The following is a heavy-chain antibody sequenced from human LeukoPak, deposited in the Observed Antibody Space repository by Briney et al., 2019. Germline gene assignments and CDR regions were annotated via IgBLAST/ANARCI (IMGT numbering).Heavy chain of an antibody. Sequence: SETLSLTCTVSGGSISSSSYYWGWIRQPPGKGLEWIGSIYYGGSTYYNPSLKSRVTISVDTSKNQFSLKLSSVTAADTAVYYCARQPRGGEYFDYWGQGTLVTVSS. CDR2: IYYGGST. CDR3: ARQPRGGEYFDY. CDR1: GGSISSSSYY. J-gene: IGHJ4*02. V-gene: IGHV4-39*01. D-gene: IGHD3-10*01.